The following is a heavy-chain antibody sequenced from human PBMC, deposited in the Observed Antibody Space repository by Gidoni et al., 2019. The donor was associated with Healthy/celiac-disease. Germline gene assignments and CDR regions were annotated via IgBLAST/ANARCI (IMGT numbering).Heavy chain of an antibody. Sequence: EVQLLESGGGLVQPGGSLRLSCAASGFTFSSSAMSWVRQAPGKGLEWVSAISGSGGSTYYADSVKGRFTISRDNSKNTLYLQMNSLRAEDTAVYYCAKDDDYGETYWYFDLWGRGTLVTVSS. D-gene: IGHD4-17*01. J-gene: IGHJ2*01. CDR1: GFTFSSSA. CDR2: ISGSGGST. CDR3: AKDDDYGETYWYFDL. V-gene: IGHV3-23*01.